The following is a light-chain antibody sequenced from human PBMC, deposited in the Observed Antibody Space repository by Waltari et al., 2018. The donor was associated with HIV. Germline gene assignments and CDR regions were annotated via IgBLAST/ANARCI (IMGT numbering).Light chain of an antibody. Sequence: IQMAQSPASLSASVGDSVSFKCRASQAIADNLAWYQQRPGKPPKLLSYGASRLQSGVPSRFAGFGSATNFSLTITGLRAEDSATYYCQQAFSFPHTFGGGTELDI. CDR2: GAS. CDR1: QAIADN. V-gene: IGKV1-12*01. CDR3: QQAFSFPHT. J-gene: IGKJ4*01.